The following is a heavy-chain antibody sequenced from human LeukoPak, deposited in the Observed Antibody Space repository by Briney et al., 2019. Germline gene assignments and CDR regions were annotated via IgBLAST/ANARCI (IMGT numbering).Heavy chain of an antibody. J-gene: IGHJ6*02. D-gene: IGHD5-12*01. CDR2: IYYSGST. V-gene: IGHV4-59*08. CDR1: GGSISSYY. CDR3: ARHQIVATIDYYGMDV. Sequence: SEALSLTCTVSGGSISSYYWSWLRQPPGKGLEWIGYIYYSGSTNYNPSLKSRVTISVDTSKNQFSLKLSSVTAADTAVYYCARHQIVATIDYYGMDVWGQGTTVTVSS.